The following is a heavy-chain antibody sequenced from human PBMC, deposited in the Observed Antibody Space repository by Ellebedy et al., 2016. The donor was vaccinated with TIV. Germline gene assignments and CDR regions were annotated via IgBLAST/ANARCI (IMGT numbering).Heavy chain of an antibody. CDR2: IYGGDSDT. D-gene: IGHD5-12*01. V-gene: IGHV5-51*06. Sequence: GGSLRLSXKASGYTFSIYWIAWVRQLPGKGLEWMGIIYGGDSDTIYSPSFQGQITISVDRSITTAYLEWNSLEVSDSGVYYCARGAGYDSFYFDPWGQGTLVTVSS. CDR1: GYTFSIYW. J-gene: IGHJ5*01. CDR3: ARGAGYDSFYFDP.